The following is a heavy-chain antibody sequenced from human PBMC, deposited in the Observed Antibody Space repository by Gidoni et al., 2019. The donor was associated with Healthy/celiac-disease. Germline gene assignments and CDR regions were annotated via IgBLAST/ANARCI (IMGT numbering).Heavy chain of an antibody. V-gene: IGHV1-2*02. CDR2: SNPNSGGT. J-gene: IGHJ3*02. CDR1: GYTFTGYY. CDR3: ERYTVVTTWGAFDI. D-gene: IGHD2-15*01. Sequence: QVQLVQSGAEVTKPGASVTVSCKASGYTFTGYYMHWVRQAPGQGLEWMEWSNPNSGGTNYAQKFQGRVTMTRDTSISTAYMELSRLRSDDTAVYYCERYTVVTTWGAFDIWGQGTMVTVSS.